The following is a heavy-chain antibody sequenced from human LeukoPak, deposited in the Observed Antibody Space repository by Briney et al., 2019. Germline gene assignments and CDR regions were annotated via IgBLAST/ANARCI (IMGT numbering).Heavy chain of an antibody. D-gene: IGHD4-23*01. Sequence: SETLSLTCTVSGDSMTNYYWNWIRQPPGKGLEWIGYIHHSGTTNYNPSLKSRLTMSVDTSKNQFSLKLTSVSAADTAVYYCARYRGNSNGGFDPWGQGTLVTVSS. V-gene: IGHV4-59*01. CDR3: ARYRGNSNGGFDP. CDR1: GDSMTNYY. CDR2: IHHSGTT. J-gene: IGHJ5*02.